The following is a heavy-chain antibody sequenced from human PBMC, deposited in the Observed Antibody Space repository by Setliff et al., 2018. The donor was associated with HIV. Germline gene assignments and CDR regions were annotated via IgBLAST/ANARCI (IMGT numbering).Heavy chain of an antibody. CDR2: ISYNGGTT. CDR3: ARDRGDRELDP. V-gene: IGHV3-64*01. CDR1: GFTFSTSA. Sequence: GGSLRFSCAASGFTFSTSAMHWVRQGPGKGLECVSAISYNGGTTYYANSVKGRFTISRDKSKNTLYLQMNSLRVEDTALYYCARDRGDRELDPWGQGTPVTVSS. D-gene: IGHD1-7*01. J-gene: IGHJ5*02.